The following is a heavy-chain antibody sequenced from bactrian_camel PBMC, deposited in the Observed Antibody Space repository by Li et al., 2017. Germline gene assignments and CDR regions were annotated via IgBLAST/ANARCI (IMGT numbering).Heavy chain of an antibody. J-gene: IGHJ4*01. D-gene: IGHD2*01. CDR3: AADAAGWLLRRCEYNY. CDR2: LDSRDTP. V-gene: IGHV3S53*01. CDR1: GNTYADYC. Sequence: HVQLVESGGGSVQTGGSLRLSCEFSGNTYADYCMGWYRQAPGREREGVAVLDSRDTPSYGDSAKGRFTISKDRAKNTLHLQMNNLKPEDTAMYYCAADAAGWLLRRCEYNYWGQGTQVTVSS.